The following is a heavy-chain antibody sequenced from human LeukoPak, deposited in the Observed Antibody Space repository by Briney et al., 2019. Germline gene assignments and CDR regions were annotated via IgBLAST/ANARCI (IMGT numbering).Heavy chain of an antibody. CDR3: ARASLYYYYGMDV. V-gene: IGHV4-61*01. J-gene: IGHJ6*02. Sequence: SETLSLTCSVSGASVSSGRYYWSWIRQPPGTGLEWIGYMYYNGSTNCNPSLKSRVTISVDTSKNQFSLKLSSVIAADTAVYYCARASLYYYYGMDVWGQGTTVTVSS. CDR1: GASVSSGRYY. CDR2: MYYNGST.